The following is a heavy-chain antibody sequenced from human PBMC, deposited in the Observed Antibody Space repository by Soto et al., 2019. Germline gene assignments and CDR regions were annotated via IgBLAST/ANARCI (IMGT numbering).Heavy chain of an antibody. CDR2: INHSGST. CDR1: GGSFSGYY. J-gene: IGHJ6*03. V-gene: IGHV4-34*01. Sequence: SETLSLTCAVYGGSFSGYYWSWIRQPPGKGLEWIGEINHSGSTNYNPSLKSRVTISVDTSKNQFSLKLSSVTAADTAVYYCARGGYDYIWGSYRSDYYYYYMDVWGKGTTVTVSS. CDR3: ARGGYDYIWGSYRSDYYYYYMDV. D-gene: IGHD3-16*02.